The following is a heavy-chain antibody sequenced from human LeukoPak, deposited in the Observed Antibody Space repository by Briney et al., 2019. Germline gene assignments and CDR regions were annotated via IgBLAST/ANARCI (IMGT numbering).Heavy chain of an antibody. Sequence: GSLRLSCAASGFTFNNYYMNWVRQPPGKGLEWIGEINHSGSTNYNPSLKSRVTISVDTSKNQFSLKLSSVTAADTAVYYCARLPPYYYDSPRFGFDYWGQGTLVTVSS. CDR1: GFTFNNYY. CDR3: ARLPPYYYDSPRFGFDY. D-gene: IGHD3-22*01. V-gene: IGHV4-34*01. CDR2: INHSGST. J-gene: IGHJ4*02.